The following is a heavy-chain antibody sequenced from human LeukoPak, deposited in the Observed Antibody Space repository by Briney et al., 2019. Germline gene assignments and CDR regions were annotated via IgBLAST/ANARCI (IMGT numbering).Heavy chain of an antibody. J-gene: IGHJ3*02. CDR2: ITQDGDRK. Sequence: GGSLRLSCAASGFTFSSYGISWVRQAPGKRLEWVADITQDGDRKDYVGSVKGRFTISRDNAKNLLSMLMNSLRVEDTAVYYCARGTSAYCTTELEIWGQGTMVTVSS. V-gene: IGHV3-7*01. CDR3: ARGTSAYCTTELEI. D-gene: IGHD2-8*01. CDR1: GFTFSSYG.